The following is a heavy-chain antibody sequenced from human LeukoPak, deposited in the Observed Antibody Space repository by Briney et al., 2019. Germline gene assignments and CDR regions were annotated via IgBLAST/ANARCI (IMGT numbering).Heavy chain of an antibody. V-gene: IGHV3-23*01. CDR1: GFTFSSYA. CDR3: AKDRNTMVRGVIKGFDY. Sequence: GGSLRLSCAASGFTFSSYAMSWVRQAPGKGLEWVSAISGSGGSTYYADSVKGRFTISRDNSKNTLYLQMNSLRAEDTAVYYCAKDRNTMVRGVIKGFDYWGQGTLDTVSS. D-gene: IGHD3-10*01. J-gene: IGHJ4*02. CDR2: ISGSGGST.